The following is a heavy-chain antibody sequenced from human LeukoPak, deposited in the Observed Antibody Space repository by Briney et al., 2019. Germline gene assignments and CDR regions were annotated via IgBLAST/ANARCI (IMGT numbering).Heavy chain of an antibody. V-gene: IGHV3-11*01. J-gene: IGHJ4*02. CDR2: ISSSGSTI. Sequence: GGSLRLSCAASGFTFSDYYMSWIRQAPGKGLEWVSYISSSGSTIYYADSVKGRFTISRDNAKNSLYLQMNSLRAEDTAVYYCARVFPGNPDVGPFFDYWGQGTLVTVSS. CDR1: GFTFSDYY. CDR3: ARVFPGNPDVGPFFDY. D-gene: IGHD1-14*01.